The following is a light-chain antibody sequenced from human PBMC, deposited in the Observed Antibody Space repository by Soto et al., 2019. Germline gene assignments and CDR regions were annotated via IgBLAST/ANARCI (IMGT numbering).Light chain of an antibody. V-gene: IGKV1-5*03. CDR1: ESISIL. CDR2: KAS. CDR3: QQYNSAPLT. Sequence: DIQMTQSPSTLSASVGDRVTITCRASESISILLAGYEQKPGKAPKLLIYKASTLESAVPSRFSGSGSGTEFTLTINSLQPDDFATYYCQQYNSAPLTFGGGTKVEIK. J-gene: IGKJ4*01.